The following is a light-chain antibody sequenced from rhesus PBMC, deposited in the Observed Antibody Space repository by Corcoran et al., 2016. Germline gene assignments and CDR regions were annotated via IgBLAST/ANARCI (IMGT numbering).Light chain of an antibody. CDR3: PQHNSYPLT. CDR1: PGISNY. V-gene: IGKV1-33*02. Sequence: DIQMTQSPSSLSASVGDTVTITCQASPGISNYLAWYQQKQGKAPKLLIYDASTLPRGVPSRFSGSGSGTEFTLTISSLQPEDFATYYCPQHNSYPLTLGGGTKVELK. J-gene: IGKJ4*01. CDR2: DAS.